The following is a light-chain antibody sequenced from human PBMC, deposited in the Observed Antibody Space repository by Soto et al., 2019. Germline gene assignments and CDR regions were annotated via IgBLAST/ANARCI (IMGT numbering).Light chain of an antibody. Sequence: DIQMTQSPSSLSASVRDRVTITCRASQIISTSLTWYQQKPGKAPKLLISAASTLQSGVPSRFSGSGSGTDFTLTISSLQPEDSATYYCQQGFSTPITFGQGTRLEIK. J-gene: IGKJ5*01. CDR2: AAS. V-gene: IGKV1-39*01. CDR3: QQGFSTPIT. CDR1: QIISTS.